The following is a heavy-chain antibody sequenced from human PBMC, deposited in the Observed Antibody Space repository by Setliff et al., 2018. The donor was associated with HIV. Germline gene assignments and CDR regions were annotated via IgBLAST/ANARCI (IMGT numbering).Heavy chain of an antibody. D-gene: IGHD3-10*01. CDR2: ITPSDSYT. CDR1: GYIFTSHK. Sequence: SVKVSCKASGYIFTSHKIHWVRQAPGQGLEWMGIITPSDSYTVYAQKFQGRVTMTRDTSTSTVYMELSSLRSDDTAVYYCARDNIIWSKDYWGQGTLVTVSS. V-gene: IGHV1-46*01. CDR3: ARDNIIWSKDY. J-gene: IGHJ4*02.